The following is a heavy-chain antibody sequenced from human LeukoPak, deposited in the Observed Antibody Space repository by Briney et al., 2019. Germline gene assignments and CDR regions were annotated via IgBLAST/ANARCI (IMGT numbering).Heavy chain of an antibody. CDR2: IYTSGST. Sequence: PSETLSLTCTVSGGSISSYYWSWIRQPAGKGLEWIGRIYTSGSTNYNPSLKSRVTISVDTSKNQFSLKLSSVTAADTAVYYCARVYSSSWYLPEYYFDYWGQGTLVTVSS. CDR3: ARVYSSSWYLPEYYFDY. CDR1: GGSISSYY. V-gene: IGHV4-4*07. J-gene: IGHJ4*02. D-gene: IGHD6-13*01.